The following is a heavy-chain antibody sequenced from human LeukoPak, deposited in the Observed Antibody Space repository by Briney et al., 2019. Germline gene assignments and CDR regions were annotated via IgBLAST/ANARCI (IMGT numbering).Heavy chain of an antibody. D-gene: IGHD5-12*01. CDR2: IIPIFGTA. J-gene: IGHJ4*02. V-gene: IGHV1-69*05. CDR1: GGTFSSYA. CDR3: ARATSGYSTFDF. Sequence: SVKVSCKASGGTFSSYAISWVRQAPGQGLEWMGGIIPIFGTANYAQKFQGRVTMTRDTSISTGYMELHRLRSDDTAVYFCARATSGYSTFDFWGQGTLVTVSS.